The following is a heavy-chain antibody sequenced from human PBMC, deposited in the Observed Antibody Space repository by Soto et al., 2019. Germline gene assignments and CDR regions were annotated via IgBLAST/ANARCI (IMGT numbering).Heavy chain of an antibody. Sequence: EAELVESGGGLVKPGGSLTLSCAASGFSFKNAWMNWVRQAPGKGXEWVGRIKNKNDGGTTDYAAFVQGRFTISRDAPENTLYLHMTGLKTEDTAVYFCTGLWFGEIYNYWGQGSLVTVSS. CDR3: TGLWFGEIYNY. D-gene: IGHD3-10*01. V-gene: IGHV3-15*07. CDR2: IKNKNDGGTT. CDR1: GFSFKNAW. J-gene: IGHJ4*01.